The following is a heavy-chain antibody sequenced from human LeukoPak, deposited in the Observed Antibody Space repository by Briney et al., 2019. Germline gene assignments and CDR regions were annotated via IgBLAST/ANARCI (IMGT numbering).Heavy chain of an antibody. J-gene: IGHJ4*02. CDR1: GFTFSSYA. Sequence: GGSPRLSCAASGFTFSSYAMSWVRQAPGKGLEWVSAISGSGGSTYYADSVKGRFTISRDNSKNTLYLQMNSLRAEDTAVYYCAKDSHYYDSSGSTYWGQGTLVTVSS. CDR3: AKDSHYYDSSGSTY. CDR2: ISGSGGST. V-gene: IGHV3-23*01. D-gene: IGHD3-22*01.